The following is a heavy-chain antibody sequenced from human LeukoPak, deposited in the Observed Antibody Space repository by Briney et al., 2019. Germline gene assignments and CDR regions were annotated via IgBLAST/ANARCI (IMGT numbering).Heavy chain of an antibody. CDR1: GFTFSSYA. V-gene: IGHV3-23*01. CDR2: ISGSGGST. CDR3: AKDVAERRGFDY. J-gene: IGHJ4*02. D-gene: IGHD1-1*01. Sequence: PGGSLRLSCAASGFTFSSYAMSWVRQAPGKGLEWVSAISGSGGSTYYADSVKGRFTISRDNSENTLYLQMNSLRAEDTAVYYCAKDVAERRGFDYWGQGTLVTVSS.